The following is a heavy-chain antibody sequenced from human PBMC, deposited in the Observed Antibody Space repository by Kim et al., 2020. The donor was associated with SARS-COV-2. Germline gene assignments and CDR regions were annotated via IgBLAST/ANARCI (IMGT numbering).Heavy chain of an antibody. CDR3: ARAWVVAATCFDY. D-gene: IGHD2-15*01. V-gene: IGHV1-3*01. CDR2: INAGNGNT. Sequence: ASVKVSCKASGYTFTSYAMHWVRQAPGQRLEWMGWINAGNGNTKYSQKFQGRVTITRDTSASTAYMELSSLRSEDTAVYYCARAWVVAATCFDYWGQGTLVTVSS. J-gene: IGHJ4*02. CDR1: GYTFTSYA.